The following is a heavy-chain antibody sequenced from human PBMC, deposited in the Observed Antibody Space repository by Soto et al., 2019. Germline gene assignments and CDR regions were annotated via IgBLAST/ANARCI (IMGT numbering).Heavy chain of an antibody. Sequence: QITLKESGPTLVKPTQTFTLTCTFSGFSLSTNRVGVGWIRQPPGKALEWLAVIYWDDAKTYRPSLKSRLTITKDTSKNQVALTMTNMDPVDTATYYCAHAYGGRSLYWGQGTLVTVSS. J-gene: IGHJ4*02. CDR3: AHAYGGRSLY. D-gene: IGHD1-26*01. V-gene: IGHV2-5*02. CDR1: GFSLSTNRVG. CDR2: IYWDDAK.